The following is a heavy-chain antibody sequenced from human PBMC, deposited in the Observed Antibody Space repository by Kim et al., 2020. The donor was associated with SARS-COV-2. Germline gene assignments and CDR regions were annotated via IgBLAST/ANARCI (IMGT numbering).Heavy chain of an antibody. J-gene: IGHJ6*02. CDR2: ISSSSSTI. Sequence: GGSLRLSCAASGFTFSSYSMNWVRQAPGKGLEWVSYISSSSSTIYYADSVKGRFTISRDNAKNSLYLQMNSLRDEDTAVYYCATTYSGSYRAYYYYGMDVWGQGTTVTVSS. CDR3: ATTYSGSYRAYYYYGMDV. D-gene: IGHD1-26*01. CDR1: GFTFSSYS. V-gene: IGHV3-48*02.